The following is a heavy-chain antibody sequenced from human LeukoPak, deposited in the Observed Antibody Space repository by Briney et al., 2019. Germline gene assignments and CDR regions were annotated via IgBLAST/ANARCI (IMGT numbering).Heavy chain of an antibody. Sequence: GGSLRLSCEASGITFSSYAMHWVRQAPGKGLEWVAVISYDGSNKYYADSVKGRFTISRDNSKNTLYLQMNSLRGEDTAVYYCARAKRITIFGVVISSRDYYYTDVWGKGTTVTVSS. V-gene: IGHV3-30*04. CDR2: ISYDGSNK. CDR3: ARAKRITIFGVVISSRDYYYTDV. J-gene: IGHJ6*03. D-gene: IGHD3-3*01. CDR1: GITFSSYA.